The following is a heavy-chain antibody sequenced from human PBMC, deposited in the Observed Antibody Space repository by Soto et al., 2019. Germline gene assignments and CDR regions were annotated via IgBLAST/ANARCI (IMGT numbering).Heavy chain of an antibody. J-gene: IGHJ5*02. CDR1: GYTFTGYY. D-gene: IGHD6-13*01. CDR3: ARDTPPDFPDHSSSWQREAHPPAWFDP. CDR2: INPNSGGT. V-gene: IGHV1-2*04. Sequence: ASVKVSCKASGYTFTGYYMHWVRQAPGQGLEWMGWINPNSGGTNYAQKFQGWVTMTRDTSISTAYMELSRLRSDDTAVYYCARDTPPDFPDHSSSWQREAHPPAWFDPWGQGTLVTVSS.